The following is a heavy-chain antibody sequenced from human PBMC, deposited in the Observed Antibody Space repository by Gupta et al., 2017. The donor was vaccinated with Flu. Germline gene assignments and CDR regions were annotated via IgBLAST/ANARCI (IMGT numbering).Heavy chain of an antibody. CDR3: ARRHWDS. CDR1: GFPFSDYD. CDR2: ISSSAVP. V-gene: IGHV3-48*03. Sequence: EVQLVESGGGLVQPGGSLSLSCAASGFPFSDYDVSWVRQAPGKALEWVSFISSSAVPYYTDSVKGRFTISRDNAKNSVYLQMDSLRAEDTAFYYCARRHWDSWGQGTLVTVSS. J-gene: IGHJ4*02.